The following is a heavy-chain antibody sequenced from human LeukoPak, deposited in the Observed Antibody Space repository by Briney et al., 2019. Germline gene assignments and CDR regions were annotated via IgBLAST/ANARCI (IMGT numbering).Heavy chain of an antibody. CDR2: IKQDGSEK. CDR1: GFTFSSYW. J-gene: IGHJ3*02. Sequence: GGSLRLSCAASGFTFSSYWMSWVRQAPGKGLEWVANIKQDGSEKYYVDSVKGRFTISRDNAKNSLYLQMNSLRAEATAVYYCARDRVPAAGDAFDIWGQGKMVTVSS. CDR3: ARDRVPAAGDAFDI. D-gene: IGHD2-2*01. V-gene: IGHV3-7*01.